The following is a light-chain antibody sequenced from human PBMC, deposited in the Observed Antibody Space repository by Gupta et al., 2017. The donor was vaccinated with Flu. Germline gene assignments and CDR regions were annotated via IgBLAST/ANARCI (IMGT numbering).Light chain of an antibody. Sequence: ALTQPASVSGSPGQSLTISCTGTSSDFGGYNFVSWYQQHPGEAPKLLIYEVTYRPSGVSERFSGSKSGTTAAVTISGLQMEDEADYYCCSYRGGRTAYVFGAGTKVTVL. V-gene: IGLV2-14*03. CDR1: SSDFGGYNF. CDR2: EVT. J-gene: IGLJ1*01. CDR3: CSYRGGRTAYV.